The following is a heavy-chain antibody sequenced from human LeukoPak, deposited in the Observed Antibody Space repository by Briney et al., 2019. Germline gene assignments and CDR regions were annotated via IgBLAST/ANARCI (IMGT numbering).Heavy chain of an antibody. Sequence: GGSLRLSCAASGFTFSSYWMSWVRQAPGKGLECVANIKEDGSEEYYVDSVKGRFSISRDNAKNSLYPQMNSLRAEDTAVYYCARDWLAGNPYHAFDLWGKGTMVTVSS. V-gene: IGHV3-7*01. CDR2: IKEDGSEE. CDR1: GFTFSSYW. D-gene: IGHD3-22*01. CDR3: ARDWLAGNPYHAFDL. J-gene: IGHJ3*01.